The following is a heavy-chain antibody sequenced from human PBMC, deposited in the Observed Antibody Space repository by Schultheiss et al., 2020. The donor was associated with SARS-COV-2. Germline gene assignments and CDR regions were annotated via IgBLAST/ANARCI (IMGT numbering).Heavy chain of an antibody. D-gene: IGHD1-20*01. Sequence: GESLKISCAASGFTFSSYSMHWVRQAPGKGLEWVANINQDGSEKYYVDSVKGRFTISRDNAKNSLYLQMNSLRAEDTAVYYCAKELVTGTYYYYYYMDVWGKGTTVTVSS. J-gene: IGHJ6*03. CDR1: GFTFSSYS. V-gene: IGHV3-7*01. CDR2: INQDGSEK. CDR3: AKELVTGTYYYYYYMDV.